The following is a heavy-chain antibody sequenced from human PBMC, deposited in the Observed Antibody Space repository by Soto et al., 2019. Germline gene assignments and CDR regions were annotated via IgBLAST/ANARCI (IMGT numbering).Heavy chain of an antibody. CDR3: ARTYYDFWSGYHSDYYFDY. CDR1: GFTFSDYY. D-gene: IGHD3-3*01. V-gene: IGHV3-11*01. CDR2: ISSSGSTI. Sequence: PGGSLRLSCAASGFTFSDYYMSWIRQAPGKGLEWVSYISSSGSTIYYADSVKGRFTISRDNAKNSLYLQMNSLRAEDTAVYYCARTYYDFWSGYHSDYYFDYWGQGTLVTVSS. J-gene: IGHJ4*02.